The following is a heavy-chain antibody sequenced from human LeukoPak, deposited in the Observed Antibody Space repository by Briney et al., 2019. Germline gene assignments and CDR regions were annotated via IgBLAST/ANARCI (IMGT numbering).Heavy chain of an antibody. J-gene: IGHJ4*02. V-gene: IGHV1-69*05. CDR1: GGTFSSYA. CDR3: ARGTMNRFGGVIEHFDY. CDR2: IIPIFGTA. D-gene: IGHD3-16*02. Sequence: VASVKVSCKASGGTFSSYAISWVRQAPGQGLEWMGRIIPIFGTANYAQKFQGRVTITTDESTSTAYMELSSLRSEDTAVYYWARGTMNRFGGVIEHFDYWGQETLVTVSS.